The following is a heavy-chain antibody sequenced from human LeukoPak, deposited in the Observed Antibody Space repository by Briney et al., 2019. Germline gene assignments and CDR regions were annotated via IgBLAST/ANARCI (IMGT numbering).Heavy chain of an antibody. CDR3: ARDIRKFGRGWHSWYFDL. Sequence: PGGSLRLSCAASGFTFSSYSVNWVRQAPGKGLEWVSSISSSSYIYYADSVKGRFTISRDNAKNSLYLQMNRLRAEDTAVYYCARDIRKFGRGWHSWYFDLWGRGTLLTVSS. V-gene: IGHV3-21*01. D-gene: IGHD3-3*02. CDR2: ISSSSYI. CDR1: GFTFSSYS. J-gene: IGHJ2*01.